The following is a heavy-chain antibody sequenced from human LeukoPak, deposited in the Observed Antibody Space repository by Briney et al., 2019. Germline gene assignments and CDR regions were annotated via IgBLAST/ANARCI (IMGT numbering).Heavy chain of an antibody. CDR1: GDSISSYY. CDR2: IYYSGST. J-gene: IGHJ5*02. CDR3: AIDVLLWFGELLRSWFDP. D-gene: IGHD3-10*01. Sequence: TSETLSLTCTVSGDSISSYYWGWIRQPPGKGLEWIGSIYYSGSTYYNPSPKSRVTISVDTSKNQFSLKLSSVTAADTAVYYCAIDVLLWFGELLRSWFDPWGQGTLVTVSS. V-gene: IGHV4-39*01.